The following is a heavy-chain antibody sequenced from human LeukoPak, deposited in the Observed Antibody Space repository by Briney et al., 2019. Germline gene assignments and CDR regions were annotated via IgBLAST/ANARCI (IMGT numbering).Heavy chain of an antibody. J-gene: IGHJ4*02. CDR1: GYTFTSYD. CDR3: ARDEVGYSSDLYYFDY. V-gene: IGHV1-2*06. D-gene: IGHD6-25*01. CDR2: INPNSGGT. Sequence: ASVKVSCKASGYTFTSYDINWVRQAPGQGLGWMGRINPNSGGTNYAQKFQGRVTMTRDTSISTAYMELSRPRSDDTAVYYCARDEVGYSSDLYYFDYWGQGTLVTVSS.